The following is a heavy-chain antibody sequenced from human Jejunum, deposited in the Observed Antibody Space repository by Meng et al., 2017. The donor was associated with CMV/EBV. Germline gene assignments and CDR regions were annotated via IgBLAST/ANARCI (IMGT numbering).Heavy chain of an antibody. CDR1: GDSSGSDIW. D-gene: IGHD1-7*01. CDR2: VYHRGDT. CDR3: GRDQGRELINH. Sequence: QVQLQGSGPGLVKSSGTMSLTCTVSGDSSGSDIWWSWVRQPPGKGLEWIGEVYHRGDTNYNPSLKSRVDISVDKSKNQFYLSLFSVTAADTAVYYCGRDQGRELINHWGQGTLVTVSS. J-gene: IGHJ4*02. V-gene: IGHV4-4*02.